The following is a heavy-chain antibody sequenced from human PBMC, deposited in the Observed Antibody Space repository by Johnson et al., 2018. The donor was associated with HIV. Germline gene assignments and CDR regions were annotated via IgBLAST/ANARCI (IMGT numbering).Heavy chain of an antibody. CDR2: ISSSGSTI. J-gene: IGHJ3*02. Sequence: QVQLVESGGGLVKPGGSLRLSCAASRFTFSDYYMSWIRQTPGKGLEWVAYISSSGSTIYYADSVKGRFTISRDNAKNSLYLQMNSLRAEDTAVYYCAKDLRGWADVFDIWGQGTMVIVSS. CDR1: RFTFSDYY. V-gene: IGHV3-11*04. D-gene: IGHD3-10*01. CDR3: AKDLRGWADVFDI.